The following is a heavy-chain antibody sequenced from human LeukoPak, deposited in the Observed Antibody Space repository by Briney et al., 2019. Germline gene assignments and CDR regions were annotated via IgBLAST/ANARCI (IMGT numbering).Heavy chain of an antibody. Sequence: PGRSLRLSCAASGFTFSSYAVHWVRQAPGKGLEWVAVISYDGSNKYYADSVKGRFTISRDNSKNTLYLQMNSLRAEDTAVYYCAREPIVVVITSYYYYGIDVWGQGTTVTVSS. J-gene: IGHJ6*02. CDR3: AREPIVVVITSYYYYGIDV. CDR2: ISYDGSNK. D-gene: IGHD3-22*01. V-gene: IGHV3-30-3*01. CDR1: GFTFSSYA.